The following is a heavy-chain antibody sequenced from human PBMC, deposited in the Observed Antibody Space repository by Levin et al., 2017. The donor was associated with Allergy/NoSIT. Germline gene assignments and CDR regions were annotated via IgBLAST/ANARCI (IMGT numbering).Heavy chain of an antibody. CDR2: ISSSSSYI. CDR3: ARASGYSYGLSYYYYGMDV. D-gene: IGHD5-18*01. Sequence: ETLSLTCAASGFTFSSYSMNWVRQAPGKGLEWVSSISSSSSYIYYADSVKGRFTISRDNAKNSLYLQMNSLRAEDTAVYYCARASGYSYGLSYYYYGMDVWGQGTTVTVSS. J-gene: IGHJ6*02. V-gene: IGHV3-21*01. CDR1: GFTFSSYS.